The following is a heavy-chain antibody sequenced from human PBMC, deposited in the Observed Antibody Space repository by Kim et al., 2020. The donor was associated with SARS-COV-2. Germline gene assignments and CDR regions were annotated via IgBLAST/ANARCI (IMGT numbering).Heavy chain of an antibody. Sequence: GGSLRLSCTASGFTFSSYAMTWVRQAPGKGLEWVSGISAGGDRTYYADSVKGRFTISRDNSKNTLYLQITTLSAEDTALYYCAKAGLRLVWCYFDYWGQGTLVTVSS. D-gene: IGHD6-19*01. CDR2: ISAGGDRT. J-gene: IGHJ4*03. CDR1: GFTFSSYA. CDR3: AKAGLRLVWCYFDY. V-gene: IGHV3-23*01.